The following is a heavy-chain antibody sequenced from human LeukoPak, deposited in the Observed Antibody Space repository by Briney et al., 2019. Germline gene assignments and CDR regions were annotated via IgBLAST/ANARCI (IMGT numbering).Heavy chain of an antibody. CDR2: IYYSGST. V-gene: IGHV4-30-4*01. CDR1: GGSISSGDYY. Sequence: PSETLSLTCTVSGGSISSGDYYWSWIRQPPGKGLEWIGYIYYSGSTYYNPSLKSRVTISVDTSKNQFSLKLSSVTAADTAVYYCAASVYCSSSSCYGMDWFDPWGQGTLVTVSS. CDR3: AASVYCSSSSCYGMDWFDP. J-gene: IGHJ5*02. D-gene: IGHD2-2*01.